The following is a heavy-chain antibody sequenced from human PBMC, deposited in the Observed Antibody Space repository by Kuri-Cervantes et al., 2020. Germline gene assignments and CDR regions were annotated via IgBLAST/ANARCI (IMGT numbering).Heavy chain of an antibody. Sequence: GESLKISCAASGFTFSSHSMAWVRQAPGKGLERVANIKQDGSEKYYVDSVKGRFTISRDNAKNSVNLQMDNLRVDDTALYYCVRDSNWAFDLWGQGTMVTVSS. J-gene: IGHJ3*01. V-gene: IGHV3-7*01. CDR3: VRDSNWAFDL. CDR1: GFTFSSHS. D-gene: IGHD5-24*01. CDR2: IKQDGSEK.